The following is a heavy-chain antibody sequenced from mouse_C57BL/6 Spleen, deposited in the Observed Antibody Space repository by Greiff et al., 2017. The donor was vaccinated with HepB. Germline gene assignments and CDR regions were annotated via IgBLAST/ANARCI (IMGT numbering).Heavy chain of an antibody. V-gene: IGHV1-72*01. D-gene: IGHD1-1*01. CDR2: IDPNSGGT. CDR3: ARDYGSSYYAMDY. J-gene: IGHJ4*01. Sequence: GLEWIGRIDPNSGGTKYNEKFKSKATLTVDKPSSTAYMQLSSLTSEDSAVYYCARDYGSSYYAMDYWGQGTSVTVSS.